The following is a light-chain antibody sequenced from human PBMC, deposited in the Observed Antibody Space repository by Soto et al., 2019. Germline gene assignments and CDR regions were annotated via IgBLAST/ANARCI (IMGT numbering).Light chain of an antibody. CDR1: SSNIGAGYD. CDR3: QSYDSSLSSWV. CDR2: DNN. Sequence: QAVVTQPHSVSGAPGQRVTISCTGSSSNIGAGYDVHWYQQLPGTAPKLLIYDNNNRPSGVPDRFSVSKSGTSASLAITGLQAEDEADYYCQSYDSSLSSWVFGGGTKLTVL. J-gene: IGLJ3*02. V-gene: IGLV1-40*01.